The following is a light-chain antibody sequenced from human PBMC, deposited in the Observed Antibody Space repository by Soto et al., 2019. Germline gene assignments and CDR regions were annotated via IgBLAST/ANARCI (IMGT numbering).Light chain of an antibody. J-gene: IGLJ3*02. CDR2: AVT. V-gene: IGLV2-11*01. CDR1: SSDVGAYNY. CDR3: RSYAGRFTWV. Sequence: QSALTQPRSVSGSPGQSVTIPCAGTSSDVGAYNYVSWYQQHPGKAPKLMLYAVTKRPSGVSDRFSGSKSGNTASLTISGLQADDEADYYCRSYAGRFTWVFGGGTQLTVL.